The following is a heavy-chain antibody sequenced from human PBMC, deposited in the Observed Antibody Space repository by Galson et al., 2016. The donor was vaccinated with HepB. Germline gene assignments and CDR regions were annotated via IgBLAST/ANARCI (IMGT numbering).Heavy chain of an antibody. CDR1: GFSVSKFY. V-gene: IGHV3-53*01. D-gene: IGHD3-22*01. CDR3: AREFQYESRGFAYKRPFDY. Sequence: SLRLSCAASGFSVSKFYLIWARQAPGEGLEWISTIYNDGSTHYADSVRGRFTFSRDNSKNTLYLQMNNLRADDTAVYYCAREFQYESRGFAYKRPFDYWGQGTLVTVAS. CDR2: IYNDGST. J-gene: IGHJ4*02.